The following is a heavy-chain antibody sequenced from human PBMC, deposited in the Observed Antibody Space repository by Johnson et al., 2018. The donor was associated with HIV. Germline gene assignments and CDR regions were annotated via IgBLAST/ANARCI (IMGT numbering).Heavy chain of an antibody. CDR1: GFTFSNYD. J-gene: IGHJ3*02. D-gene: IGHD5-18*01. V-gene: IGHV3-30*03. CDR2: ISYDGTNK. Sequence: QVQLVESGGGVVQPGRSLRLSCAASGFTFSNYDIHWVRQAPGKGLEWVAFISYDGTNKYYADSVKGRFTISRDNSKNTLYLQMNSLRGEDTAVYYCGRPRIQLWSLDAFDIWGQGTMVTVSS. CDR3: GRPRIQLWSLDAFDI.